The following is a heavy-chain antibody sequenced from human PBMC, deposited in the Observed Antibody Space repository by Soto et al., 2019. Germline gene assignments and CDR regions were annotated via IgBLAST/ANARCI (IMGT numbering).Heavy chain of an antibody. Sequence: QVQLVEAGGGLVKPGGSLRLSCAASGIVFSDYMSWVRQAPGKGLEWLSYISGSGRTIYSADSVKGRFTISRDNATNSLYLQMNNVRTEDTAVYYCARLPFPWWWFDPWGQETLVTVSS. D-gene: IGHD2-15*01. V-gene: IGHV3-11*01. CDR1: GIVFSDY. CDR2: ISGSGRTI. J-gene: IGHJ5*02. CDR3: ARLPFPWWWFDP.